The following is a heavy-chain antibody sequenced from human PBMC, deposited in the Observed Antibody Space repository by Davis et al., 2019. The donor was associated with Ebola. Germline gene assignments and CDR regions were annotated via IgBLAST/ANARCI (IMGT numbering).Heavy chain of an antibody. J-gene: IGHJ4*02. CDR2: ISGSGGST. CDR3: AKKSGYYGSGSQYYFDY. D-gene: IGHD3-10*01. CDR1: GFTVSSNY. V-gene: IGHV3-23*01. Sequence: GESLKISCAASGFTVSSNYMSWVRQAPGKGLEWVSAISGSGGSTYYADSVKGRFTISRDNSKNTLYLQMNSLRAEDTAVYYCAKKSGYYGSGSQYYFDYWGQGTLVTVSS.